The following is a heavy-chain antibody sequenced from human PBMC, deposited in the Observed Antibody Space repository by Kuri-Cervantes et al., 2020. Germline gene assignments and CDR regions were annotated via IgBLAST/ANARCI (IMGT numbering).Heavy chain of an antibody. CDR1: GGSISSSSYY. J-gene: IGHJ6*03. CDR2: IKPDGSGK. CDR3: ARGVGATPYYYYYYMDV. D-gene: IGHD1-26*01. Sequence: ETLSLTCTVSGGSISSSSYYWGWIRQPPGKGLEWVANIKPDGSGKNYVDSVKGRFAISRDNAKNSLYLQMNSLRAEDTAVYYCARGVGATPYYYYYYMDVWGKGTTVTVSS. V-gene: IGHV3-7*04.